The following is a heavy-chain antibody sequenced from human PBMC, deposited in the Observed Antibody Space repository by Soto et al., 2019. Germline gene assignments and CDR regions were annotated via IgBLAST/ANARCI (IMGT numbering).Heavy chain of an antibody. Sequence: VQLLESGGGLVQPGGSLRLSCAASEFTFSSYAMSWVRQAPGKGLGWVPGISGSGGSTYYPASVKGRFTISRDDSTNTLCLQMNSLRAEDTAIYCCAQLAWFGEPRLWGQGTLVTVSS. CDR3: AQLAWFGEPRL. CDR2: ISGSGGST. CDR1: EFTFSSYA. D-gene: IGHD3-10*01. J-gene: IGHJ4*02. V-gene: IGHV3-23*01.